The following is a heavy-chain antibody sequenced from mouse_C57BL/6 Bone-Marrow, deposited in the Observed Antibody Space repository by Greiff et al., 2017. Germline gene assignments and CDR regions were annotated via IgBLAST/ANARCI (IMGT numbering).Heavy chain of an antibody. D-gene: IGHD1-1*01. V-gene: IGHV1-81*01. CDR3: ARSYDYGSSYVGY. J-gene: IGHJ2*01. Sequence: QVPLQQSGAELARPGASVKLSCKASGYTFTSYGLSWVKQRTGQGLEWIGEIYPRSGNTYYNEKFKGKATLTADKSSSTAYMELRSLTAEDSAVYFCARSYDYGSSYVGYWGQGTTLTVAS. CDR2: IYPRSGNT. CDR1: GYTFTSYG.